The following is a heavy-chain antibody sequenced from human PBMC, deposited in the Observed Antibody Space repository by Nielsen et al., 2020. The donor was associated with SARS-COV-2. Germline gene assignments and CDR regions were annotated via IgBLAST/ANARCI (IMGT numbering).Heavy chain of an antibody. CDR2: ISYDGSNK. CDR3: ARGRTTLTTKYYYGMDV. D-gene: IGHD4-17*01. Sequence: GESLTISCAASGFTFSSYAMHWVRQAPGKGLEWVAVISYDGSNKYYADSVKGRFTISRDNSKNTLYLQMNSLRAEDTAVYYCARGRTTLTTKYYYGMDVWGQGTTVTVSS. CDR1: GFTFSSYA. V-gene: IGHV3-30*14. J-gene: IGHJ6*02.